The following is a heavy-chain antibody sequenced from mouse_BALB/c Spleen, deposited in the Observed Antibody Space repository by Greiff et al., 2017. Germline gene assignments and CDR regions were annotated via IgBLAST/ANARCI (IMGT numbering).Heavy chain of an antibody. D-gene: IGHD2-1*01. J-gene: IGHJ4*01. CDR1: GFTFSSYT. CDR2: ISSGGSYT. V-gene: IGHV5-6-4*01. Sequence: EVKLMESGGGLVKPGGSLKLSCAASGFTFSSYTMSWVRQTPEKRLEWVATISSGGSYTYYPDSVKGRFTISRDNAKNTLYLQMSSLKSEDTAMYYCTNGNYSAMDYWGQGTSVTVSS. CDR3: TNGNYSAMDY.